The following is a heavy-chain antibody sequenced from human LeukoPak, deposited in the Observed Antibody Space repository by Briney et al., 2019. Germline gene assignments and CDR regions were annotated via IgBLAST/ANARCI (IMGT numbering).Heavy chain of an antibody. CDR1: GYTFTSYY. CDR3: ARDLADFWSGYPYYFDY. D-gene: IGHD3-3*01. CDR2: INPSGGST. Sequence: ASVKVSCKASGYTFTSYYMHWVRQAPGQGLEWMGIINPSGGSTSYAQKFQGRVTMTRDTSTSTVYMELSSLRSEDTAAYYCARDLADFWSGYPYYFDYWGQGTLVTVSS. J-gene: IGHJ4*02. V-gene: IGHV1-46*01.